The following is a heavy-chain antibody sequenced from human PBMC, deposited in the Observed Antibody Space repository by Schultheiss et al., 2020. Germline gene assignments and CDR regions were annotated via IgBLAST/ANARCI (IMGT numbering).Heavy chain of an antibody. CDR2: IYYSGST. Sequence: SQTLSLTCAVSGGSISSYYWSWIRQPPGKGLEWIGYIYYSGSTNYNPSLKSRVTISVDTSKNQFSLKLSSVTAADTAVYYCARVWGSYADYWGQGTLVTVSS. CDR1: GGSISSYY. J-gene: IGHJ4*02. D-gene: IGHD3-16*01. V-gene: IGHV4-59*01. CDR3: ARVWGSYADY.